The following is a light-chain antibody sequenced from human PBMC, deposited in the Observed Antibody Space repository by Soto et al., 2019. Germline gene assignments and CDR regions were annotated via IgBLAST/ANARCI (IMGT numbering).Light chain of an antibody. Sequence: EIVVTQSPATLSVSPGERATLSCRASQSVGNNFAWYQQKPGQAPRLLIFATSTRATGVPARFSGSGSGTEVTLPISSLQSEDFAVYYCQQYGDWPLTFGGGAKVEI. J-gene: IGKJ4*01. CDR3: QQYGDWPLT. CDR1: QSVGNN. CDR2: ATS. V-gene: IGKV3-15*01.